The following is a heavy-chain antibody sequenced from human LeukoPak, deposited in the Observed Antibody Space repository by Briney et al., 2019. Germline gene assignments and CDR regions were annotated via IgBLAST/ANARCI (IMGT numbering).Heavy chain of an antibody. D-gene: IGHD6-6*01. CDR3: ARSSYSSSSSV. J-gene: IGHJ3*01. CDR2: ISYDVGVK. V-gene: IGHV3-30-3*01. CDR1: GFDFHNYV. Sequence: GGSLRLSCAASGFDFHNYVIHWVRQAPGKGLEWVAVISYDVGVKYHADSVKGRFTISRDNAKNSLYLQINSLRAEDTAVYYCARSSYSSSSSVWGQGTMVTVSS.